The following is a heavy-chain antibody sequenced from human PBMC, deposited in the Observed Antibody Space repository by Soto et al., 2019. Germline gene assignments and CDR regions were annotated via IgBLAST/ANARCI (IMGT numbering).Heavy chain of an antibody. CDR3: ERDESTMVRGVVMAPDY. CDR1: GYTFASYG. Sequence: ASVKVSCMASGYTFASYGISWVRQAPGQGLEWMGWISAYNGNTNYAQKLQGRVTMTTDTSTSTAYMELRSLRSDDTAVYYCERDESTMVRGVVMAPDYWGPGTLVTVSS. CDR2: ISAYNGNT. J-gene: IGHJ4*02. V-gene: IGHV1-18*01. D-gene: IGHD3-10*01.